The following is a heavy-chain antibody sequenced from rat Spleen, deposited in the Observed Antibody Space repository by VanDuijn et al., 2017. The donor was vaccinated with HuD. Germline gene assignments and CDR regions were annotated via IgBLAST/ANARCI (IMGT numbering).Heavy chain of an antibody. CDR1: GFNFKDYW. V-gene: IGHV4-2*01. CDR3: GWDWGGY. D-gene: IGHD5-1*01. CDR2: VNKDGSTI. J-gene: IGHJ3*01. Sequence: EVKLVESGGGLVQPGRSLKLACAASGFNFKDYWMGWVRQAPGKGLEWIGEVNKDGSTIKYTPSLKDKFTISRDNAQNTVYLQMNNLKEEDTAIYYCGWDWGGYWGQGTLVTVSS.